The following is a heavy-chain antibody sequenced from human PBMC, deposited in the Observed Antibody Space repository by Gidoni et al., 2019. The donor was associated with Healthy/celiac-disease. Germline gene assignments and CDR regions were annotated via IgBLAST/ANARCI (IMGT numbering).Heavy chain of an antibody. CDR2: ISSSSSTI. CDR3: ARTPVSPDIVVVPAAGGVAFDI. CDR1: GFTFSSYS. Sequence: EVQLVESGGGLVQPGGSLRLSCAASGFTFSSYSMNWVRPAPGKGLDLVSYISSSSSTIYYADSVKGRFTISRDNAKNSLYLQMNSLRDEDTAVYYCARTPVSPDIVVVPAAGGVAFDIWGQGTMVTVSS. D-gene: IGHD2-2*01. V-gene: IGHV3-48*02. J-gene: IGHJ3*02.